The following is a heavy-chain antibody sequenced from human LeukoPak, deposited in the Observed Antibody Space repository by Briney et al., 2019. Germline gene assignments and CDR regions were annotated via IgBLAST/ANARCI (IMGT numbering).Heavy chain of an antibody. CDR3: ARVVGGATGNNWFDP. D-gene: IGHD1-14*01. Sequence: SVKVSCKASGGTLSSYAISWVRQAPGQGLEWMGRIIPIFGTANYAQKFQGRVTITTDESTSTAYMELSSLRSEDTAVYYCARVVGGATGNNWFDPWGQGTLVTVSS. J-gene: IGHJ5*02. V-gene: IGHV1-69*05. CDR1: GGTLSSYA. CDR2: IIPIFGTA.